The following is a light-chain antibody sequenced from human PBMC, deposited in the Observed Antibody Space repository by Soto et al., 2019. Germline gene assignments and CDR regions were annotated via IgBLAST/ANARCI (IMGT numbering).Light chain of an antibody. CDR2: INSDGSH. CDR1: SGHSSFA. CDR3: QTWGTGIV. J-gene: IGLJ2*01. V-gene: IGLV4-69*01. Sequence: QPVLTQSPSASASLGASVKLTCTLSSGHSSFAIAWHQQQPEKGPRYLMKINSDGSHTKGDGIPDRFSGSGSGAERYLTISSLQSEDEAEYYCQTWGTGIVFGGGTQLTVL.